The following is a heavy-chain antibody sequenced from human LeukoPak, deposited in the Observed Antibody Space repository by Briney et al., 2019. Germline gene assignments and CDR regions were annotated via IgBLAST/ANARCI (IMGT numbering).Heavy chain of an antibody. D-gene: IGHD3-10*01. Sequence: SETLSLTCAVSGYSISSGYCWGWIRQPPGKGLECIGSIYHSGSTYYNPSLKSRVTISVDTSKNQFSLKLSSVTSADTAVYYCAREHTSGTRGLDYWGRGTLVTVSS. CDR1: GYSISSGYC. J-gene: IGHJ4*02. V-gene: IGHV4-38-2*02. CDR3: AREHTSGTRGLDY. CDR2: IYHSGST.